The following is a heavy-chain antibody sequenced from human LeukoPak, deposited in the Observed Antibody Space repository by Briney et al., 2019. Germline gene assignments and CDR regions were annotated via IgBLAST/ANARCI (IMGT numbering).Heavy chain of an antibody. CDR3: ARGPAYGDYYYYFDY. Sequence: ASVKVSCKASGYTFTSYDINWVRQATGQGLEWMGWMNPNSGNTGYARKFQGRVTMTRNTSISTAYMELSSLRSEDTAVYYCARGPAYGDYYYYFDYWGQGTLVTVSS. D-gene: IGHD4-17*01. CDR1: GYTFTSYD. J-gene: IGHJ4*02. CDR2: MNPNSGNT. V-gene: IGHV1-8*01.